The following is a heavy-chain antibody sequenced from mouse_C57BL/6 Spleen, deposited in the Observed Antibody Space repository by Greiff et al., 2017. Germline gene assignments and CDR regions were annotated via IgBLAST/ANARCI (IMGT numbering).Heavy chain of an antibody. D-gene: IGHD3-3*01. CDR1: GYAFSRYW. V-gene: IGHV1-80*01. J-gene: IGHJ3*01. Sequence: QVQLQQSGAELVKPGASVTISCKASGYAFSRYWMNWVKQRPGTGLEWIGQFYPGDGDTNYNGKFKGKATLTADKSSSTAYMQLSSLTSEDSAVYFCARGDGAWFAYWGQGTLVTVSA. CDR2: FYPGDGDT. CDR3: ARGDGAWFAY.